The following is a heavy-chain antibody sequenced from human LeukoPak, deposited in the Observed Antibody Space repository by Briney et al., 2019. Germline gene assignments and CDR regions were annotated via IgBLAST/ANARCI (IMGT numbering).Heavy chain of an antibody. V-gene: IGHV3-21*01. CDR1: GFTFNIYS. D-gene: IGHD4-17*01. CDR2: ISGNSGYI. J-gene: IGHJ2*01. Sequence: GGSLRLSCAVSGFTFNIYSMNWVRQAPGKGLEWVSSISGNSGYIYYADSVKGRFTISRDNAKNSLYLQMNSVTADDTAVYYCARDNGDLSRHFDLWGRGTLVTVSS. CDR3: ARDNGDLSRHFDL.